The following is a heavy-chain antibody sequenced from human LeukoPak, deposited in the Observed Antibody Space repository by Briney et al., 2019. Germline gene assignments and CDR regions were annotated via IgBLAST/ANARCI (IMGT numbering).Heavy chain of an antibody. Sequence: ASVKVSCKVSGYTLTELSMHWVRQAPGKGLEWMGGFDPEDGETIYAQKFQGRVTMTEDTSTDTAYMELSSLRSEDTAVYYCATGDLRGTYFDYWGQGTLVTVSS. CDR3: ATGDLRGTYFDY. V-gene: IGHV1-24*01. D-gene: IGHD3-16*01. CDR1: GYTLTELS. J-gene: IGHJ4*02. CDR2: FDPEDGET.